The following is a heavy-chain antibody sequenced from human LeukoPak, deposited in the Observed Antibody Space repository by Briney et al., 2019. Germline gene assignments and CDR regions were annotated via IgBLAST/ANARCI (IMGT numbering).Heavy chain of an antibody. V-gene: IGHV4-30-4*01. CDR3: ASFYQAYYFDY. CDR1: GGSISSVDYY. CDR2: IYYSGDN. J-gene: IGHJ4*02. D-gene: IGHD2-21*01. Sequence: SQTLSLTCTVSGGSISSVDYYWSWIRQPPGKGLECIGYIYYSGDNYYNPSLKNRLTISVDTSKNQFSLKLTSVTAADTAVYYCASFYQAYYFDYWGQGTLVTVSS.